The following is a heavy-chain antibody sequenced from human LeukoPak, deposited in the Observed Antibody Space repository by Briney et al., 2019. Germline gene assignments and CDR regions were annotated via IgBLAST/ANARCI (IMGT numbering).Heavy chain of an antibody. CDR3: AKEPNGYSYGYPYYFDY. V-gene: IGHV3-23*01. CDR2: ISGSGGST. CDR1: GFTFSSYA. D-gene: IGHD5-18*01. J-gene: IGHJ4*02. Sequence: GGSLRLSCAASGFTFSSYAMSWVRQAPGKGLEWVSAISGSGGSTYYADSVKGRFTISRDNSKNTLYLRMNSLRAEDTAVYYCAKEPNGYSYGYPYYFDYWGQGTLVTVSS.